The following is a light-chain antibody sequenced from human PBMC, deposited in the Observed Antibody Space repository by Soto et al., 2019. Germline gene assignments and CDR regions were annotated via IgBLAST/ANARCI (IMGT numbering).Light chain of an antibody. CDR2: EAS. J-gene: IGKJ1*01. Sequence: EILMTQSPATLSVSPGEGLTLSCRASQTVSSSLAWYQQKPGQAPRLLIYEASNRATGIPARFGGSGSGADFTLTISSLEPEDFAVYYCQQYGSSPWTFGQGTKVDIK. V-gene: IGKV3-11*01. CDR1: QTVSSS. CDR3: QQYGSSPWT.